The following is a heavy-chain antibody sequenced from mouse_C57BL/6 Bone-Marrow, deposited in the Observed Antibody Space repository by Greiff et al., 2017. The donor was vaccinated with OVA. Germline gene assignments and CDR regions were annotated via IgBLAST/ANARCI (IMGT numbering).Heavy chain of an antibody. CDR2: IDPETGGT. CDR3: TDPYCSSYVDY. J-gene: IGHJ2*01. D-gene: IGHD1-1*01. CDR1: GYTFTDYE. Sequence: QVQLQQSGAELVRPGASVTLSCKASGYTFTDYEMHWVKQTPVHGLEWIGAIDPETGGTAYNQKFKGKAILTADKSSSTAYMELRSLTSEDSAVYYCTDPYCSSYVDYWGQGTTLTVSS. V-gene: IGHV1-15*01.